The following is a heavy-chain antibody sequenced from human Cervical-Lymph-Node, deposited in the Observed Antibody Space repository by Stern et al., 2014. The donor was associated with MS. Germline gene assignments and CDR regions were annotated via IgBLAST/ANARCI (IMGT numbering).Heavy chain of an antibody. J-gene: IGHJ6*02. CDR2: ISYDGSNK. CDR3: AKAGGSSSWYYYYGMDV. CDR1: GFTFSSYG. Sequence: VQLVESGGGVVQPGRSLRLSCVASGFTFSSYGIHWVRQAPGKGLEWVAVISYDGSNKYYADSVKGRFTICRDNSKNTLYLQMNSLRAEDTAVYYCAKAGGSSSWYYYYGMDVWGQGTTVTVSS. D-gene: IGHD6-13*01. V-gene: IGHV3-30*18.